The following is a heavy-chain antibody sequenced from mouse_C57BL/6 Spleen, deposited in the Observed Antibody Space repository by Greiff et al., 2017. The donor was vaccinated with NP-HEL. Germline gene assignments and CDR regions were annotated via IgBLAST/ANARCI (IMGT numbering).Heavy chain of an antibody. V-gene: IGHV14-3*01. J-gene: IGHJ4*01. Sequence: VQLKQSVAELVRPGASVKLSCPASGFNIKNTYMHWVKQRPEQGLEWIGRIDPANGNTKYAPKFKGKATITADTSSNTSYLQLSSLTSEDTAIYYCARSRPCITTSENAMDYWGQGIAVTVSS. CDR2: IDPANGNT. D-gene: IGHD1-2*01. CDR3: ARSRPCITTSENAMDY. CDR1: GFNIKNTY.